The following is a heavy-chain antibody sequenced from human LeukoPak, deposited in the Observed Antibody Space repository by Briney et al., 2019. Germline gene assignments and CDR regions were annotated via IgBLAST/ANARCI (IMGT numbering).Heavy chain of an antibody. J-gene: IGHJ1*01. V-gene: IGHV3-21*04. CDR2: ISGSSSYI. Sequence: PGGSLRLSCAVSGFTFSSYSMNWVRQAPGKGLEWVSCISGSSSYIYYADSVKGRFTISRDNSKNTLYLQMNSLRVEDTAVYYCAKDWEDYDSSAYYTFQHWGQGTLVTVSS. D-gene: IGHD3-22*01. CDR1: GFTFSSYS. CDR3: AKDWEDYDSSAYYTFQH.